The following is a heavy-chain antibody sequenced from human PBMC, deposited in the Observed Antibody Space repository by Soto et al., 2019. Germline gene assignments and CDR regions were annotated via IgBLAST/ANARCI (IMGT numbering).Heavy chain of an antibody. CDR2: IWYNGDEK. CDR3: ARALLDYSLPLFQYGMDV. V-gene: IGHV3-33*01. CDR1: RFTFSSYS. D-gene: IGHD4-4*01. Sequence: QEQLVESGGGVVQPGKSLRLSCAASRFTFSSYSMNWVRQAPGRGLEWVALIWYNGDEKYYADSVKGRFSISRDNSRNTLYLQMNSLRAEDTAIYYCARALLDYSLPLFQYGMDVWGQGTTVTVSS. J-gene: IGHJ6*02.